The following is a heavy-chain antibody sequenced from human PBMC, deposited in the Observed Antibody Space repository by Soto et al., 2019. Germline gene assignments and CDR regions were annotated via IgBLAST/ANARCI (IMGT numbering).Heavy chain of an antibody. Sequence: ASVKVSCKASGYTFTSYAIHWVRQAPGQRLEWMGWINAGNGNTKYSQKFQGRVTITRDTSASTAYMELNSLRTEDTAVYYCARALDFWSAYFDYWGQGSLVTVSS. CDR2: INAGNGNT. D-gene: IGHD3-3*01. CDR1: GYTFTSYA. V-gene: IGHV1-3*01. J-gene: IGHJ4*02. CDR3: ARALDFWSAYFDY.